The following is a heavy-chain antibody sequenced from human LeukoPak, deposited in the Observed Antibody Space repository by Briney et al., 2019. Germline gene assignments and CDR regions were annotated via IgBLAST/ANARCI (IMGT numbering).Heavy chain of an antibody. J-gene: IGHJ4*02. Sequence: GGSLRLSCAASGFTFSDYYMSWIRQAPGKGLEGVSYISSSGSTIYYADSVKGRFTISRDNAKNSLYLQRNSLRAEDTAVYYCARDPHSSSEGGFDYWGQGTLVTVSS. D-gene: IGHD6-13*01. CDR3: ARDPHSSSEGGFDY. CDR1: GFTFSDYY. V-gene: IGHV3-11*04. CDR2: ISSSGSTI.